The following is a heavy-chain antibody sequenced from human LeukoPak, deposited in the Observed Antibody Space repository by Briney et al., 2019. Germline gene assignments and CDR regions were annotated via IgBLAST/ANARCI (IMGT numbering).Heavy chain of an antibody. CDR3: ARARGQWLPRYDY. J-gene: IGHJ4*02. V-gene: IGHV4-34*01. Sequence: SETLSLTCAVYGGSFSGYYWSWIRQPPGKGLEWIGEINHSGSTNYNPSLKSRVTISVDTSKNQFSLKLSSVTAADTAVYYCARARGQWLPRYDYWGQGTLVTVSS. D-gene: IGHD6-19*01. CDR1: GGSFSGYY. CDR2: INHSGST.